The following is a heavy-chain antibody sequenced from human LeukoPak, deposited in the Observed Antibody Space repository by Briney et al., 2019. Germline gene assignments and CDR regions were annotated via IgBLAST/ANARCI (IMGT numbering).Heavy chain of an antibody. D-gene: IGHD5-12*01. V-gene: IGHV3-48*01. CDR1: GFNFIDYS. Sequence: GGSLRLSCAASGFNFIDYSMNWLRQAPGKGLEWISYIGISSGNTKYADSVKGRFTISRDKARNSLYLQMNSLRVEDTAVYYCARDHRYAFDNWGHGTLVTVSS. J-gene: IGHJ4*01. CDR2: IGISSGNT. CDR3: ARDHRYAFDN.